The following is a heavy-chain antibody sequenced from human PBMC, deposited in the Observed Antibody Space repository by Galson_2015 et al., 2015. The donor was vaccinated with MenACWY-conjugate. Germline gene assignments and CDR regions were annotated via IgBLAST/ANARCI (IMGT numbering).Heavy chain of an antibody. CDR3: ARAAGYYGTRGNSEYFQH. CDR2: IYYSGSS. CDR1: GGSISSSSYY. Sequence: LSLTCTVSGGSISSSSYYWGWLRQPPGTGLEWIGSIYYSGSSYYNPSLKSRVTISVDTAKNQYSLKPSSVTAADTAVYYCARAAGYYGTRGNSEYFQHWGQGTLVTVSS. D-gene: IGHD3-10*01. J-gene: IGHJ1*01. V-gene: IGHV4-39*07.